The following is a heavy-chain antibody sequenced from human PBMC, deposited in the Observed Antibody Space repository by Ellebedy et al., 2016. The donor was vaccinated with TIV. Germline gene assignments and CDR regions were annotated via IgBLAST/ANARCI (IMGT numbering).Heavy chain of an antibody. CDR3: ARILSSGRSDY. CDR1: GVSIISDTFY. D-gene: IGHD6-19*01. Sequence: SETLSLTCSVSGVSIISDTFYWGWIRQPPGKGLEWIGNIHYSGITFHKPSLKRRVTMSADPSKNQISLKLSSVTAADTDVYYCARILSSGRSDYWGQGTLVTVSS. V-gene: IGHV4-39*07. J-gene: IGHJ4*02. CDR2: IHYSGIT.